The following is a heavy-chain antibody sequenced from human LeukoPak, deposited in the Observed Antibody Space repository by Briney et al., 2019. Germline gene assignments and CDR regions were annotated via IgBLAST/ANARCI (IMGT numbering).Heavy chain of an antibody. J-gene: IGHJ3*02. D-gene: IGHD3-9*01. V-gene: IGHV3-21*01. CDR3: ARVSTFSHYDTLTGYYRGDAFDI. CDR2: ISSGSSYI. Sequence: PGGSLRLSCTASGFTFSEYSMNWVRQAPGKGLEWVSCISSGSSYIYYADSVKGRFTISRDNARNSLYLQMNSLRAEDTAVYYCARVSTFSHYDTLTGYYRGDAFDIWGQGTMVTVSS. CDR1: GFTFSEYS.